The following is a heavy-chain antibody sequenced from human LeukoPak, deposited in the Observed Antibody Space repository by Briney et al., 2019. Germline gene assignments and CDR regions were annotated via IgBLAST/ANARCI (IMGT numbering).Heavy chain of an antibody. V-gene: IGHV1-69*13. CDR1: GGTFSSYA. Sequence: ASVKVSCKASGGTFSSYAISWVRQAPGQGLEWMGGIIPIFGTANYAQKFQGRVTITADESTSTAYMELSSLRSEDTAVYYCARAKSKYCSSTSCRYYFDYWGQGTLVTVSS. CDR2: IIPIFGTA. J-gene: IGHJ4*02. D-gene: IGHD2-2*01. CDR3: ARAKSKYCSSTSCRYYFDY.